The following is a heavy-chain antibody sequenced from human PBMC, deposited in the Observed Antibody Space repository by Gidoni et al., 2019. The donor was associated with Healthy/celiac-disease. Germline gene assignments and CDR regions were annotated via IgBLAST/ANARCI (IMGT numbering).Heavy chain of an antibody. CDR1: GFTVSSYW. Sequence: EVQLVESGGGLVQPGGSLRLSCAASGFTVSSYWMSWVRQAPGKGLEWVANIKQDGSEKYYVDSVKGRFTISRDNAKNSLYLQMNSLRAEDTAVYYCARDPVTDQYYYYYYGMDVWGQGTTVTVSS. CDR2: IKQDGSEK. D-gene: IGHD3-10*01. J-gene: IGHJ6*02. CDR3: ARDPVTDQYYYYYYGMDV. V-gene: IGHV3-7*01.